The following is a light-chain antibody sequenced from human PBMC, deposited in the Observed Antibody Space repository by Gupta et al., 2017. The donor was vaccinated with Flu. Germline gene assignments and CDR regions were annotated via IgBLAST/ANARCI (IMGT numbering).Light chain of an antibody. CDR1: QGISNY. J-gene: IGKJ4*01. V-gene: IGKV1-27*01. CDR2: AAS. CDR3: QKYNSSPLT. Sequence: DVQMPQISHFLSVSIGDTVTITCRASQGISNYLAWYQQKPGKVPKLLMYAASTLQSGVPSRFSGSGSGTDFTLTISSLQPEDVATYYCQKYNSSPLTFGGGTKVEIK.